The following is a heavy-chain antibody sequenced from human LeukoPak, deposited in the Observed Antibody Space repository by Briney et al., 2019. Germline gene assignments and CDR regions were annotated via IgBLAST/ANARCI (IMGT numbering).Heavy chain of an antibody. CDR1: GLIFRDYA. J-gene: IGHJ4*02. CDR2: ISGRTGAT. V-gene: IGHV3-23*01. CDR3: TKRVTGGSGSHMDS. D-gene: IGHD3-10*01. Sequence: GGPLTLLCIASGLIFRDYAMNWLRQAPGKGLAWVATISGRTGATYYGDSVKGRFTISRDNSENTLYLQMDSLSVEDTALYYCTKRVTGGSGSHMDSWGQGILVTVSS.